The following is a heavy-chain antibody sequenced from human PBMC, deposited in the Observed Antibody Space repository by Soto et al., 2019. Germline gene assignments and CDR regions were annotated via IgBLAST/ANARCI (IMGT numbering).Heavy chain of an antibody. V-gene: IGHV4-4*07. CDR1: GGSISNYY. D-gene: IGHD6-19*01. J-gene: IGHJ4*02. Sequence: KPSETLSLTCTVSGGSISNYYWNWIRQPAGKGLQWIGRIYSSGSTNYNPSLKSRVTMSVDTSRNQFSLKLTSVTAADTAVYYCAREIVAGAVDYWGQGTLVTVSS. CDR3: AREIVAGAVDY. CDR2: IYSSGST.